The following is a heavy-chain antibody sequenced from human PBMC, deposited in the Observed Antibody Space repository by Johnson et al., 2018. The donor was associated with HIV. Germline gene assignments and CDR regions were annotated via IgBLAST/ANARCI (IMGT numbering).Heavy chain of an antibody. Sequence: QVQLVESGGGVVQPGRSLRLSCAASGFTFSSYAMHWVRQAPGKGLEWVAVISYDGSNKYYADSVKGRFTISRDNAKNSLYLQMNSLRAEDTALYYCTTDLGSWSAFDIWGQGTMVTVSS. V-gene: IGHV3-30-3*01. D-gene: IGHD6-13*01. J-gene: IGHJ3*02. CDR3: TTDLGSWSAFDI. CDR2: ISYDGSNK. CDR1: GFTFSSYA.